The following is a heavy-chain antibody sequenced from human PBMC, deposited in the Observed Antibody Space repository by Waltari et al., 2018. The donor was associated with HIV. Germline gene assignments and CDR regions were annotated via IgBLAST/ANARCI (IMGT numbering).Heavy chain of an antibody. CDR1: GGSFSGYY. CDR3: ARSSNYVWGSYRYTVWFDP. CDR2: INHSGST. D-gene: IGHD3-16*02. V-gene: IGHV4-34*01. J-gene: IGHJ5*02. Sequence: QVQLQQWGAGLLKPSETLSLTCAVYGGSFSGYYWSWIRQPPGKGLEWIGEINHSGSTNYNPSLKSRVTISVDTSKNQFSLKLSSVTAADTAVYYCARSSNYVWGSYRYTVWFDPWGQGTLVTVSS.